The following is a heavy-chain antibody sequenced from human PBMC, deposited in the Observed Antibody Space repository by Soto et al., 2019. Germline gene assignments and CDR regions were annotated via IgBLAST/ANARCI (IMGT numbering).Heavy chain of an antibody. CDR1: GGSFSGYY. J-gene: IGHJ4*02. CDR2: INHSGST. Sequence: QVQLQQWGAGLLKPSETLSLTCAVYGGSFSGYYWSWIRQPPGKGLEWIGEINHSGSTNYNPSLKSRAAISVDPSKNQSSLKLSSVTAADTAVYYCARGNGGWSPFDYWGQGTLVTVSS. D-gene: IGHD6-19*01. CDR3: ARGNGGWSPFDY. V-gene: IGHV4-34*01.